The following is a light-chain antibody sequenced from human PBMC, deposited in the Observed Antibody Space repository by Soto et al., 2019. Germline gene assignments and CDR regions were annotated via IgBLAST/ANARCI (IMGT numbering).Light chain of an antibody. CDR2: GNS. J-gene: IGLJ2*01. CDR1: SSDIGAGYD. CDR3: QSYDISLGIVV. Sequence: QSALTQPPSVSGAPGQRVTISCTGSSSDIGAGYDVHWYQQLPGTAPKLLIYGNSNRPSGVPDRFSCSKSGTSASLAITGLQAEEEADYYCQSYDISLGIVVFGGGTKLTVL. V-gene: IGLV1-40*01.